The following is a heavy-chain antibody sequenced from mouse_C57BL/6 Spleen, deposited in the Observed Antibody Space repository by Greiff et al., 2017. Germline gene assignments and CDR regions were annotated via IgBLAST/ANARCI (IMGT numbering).Heavy chain of an antibody. CDR2: IDPSDSET. V-gene: IGHV1-52*01. D-gene: IGHD2-10*02. CDR3: GRYGNPYAMDY. J-gene: IGHJ4*01. Sequence: QVQLQQPGAELVRPGSSVKLSCKASGYTFTSYWMHWVKQRPIQGLEWIGNIDPSDSETHYNQKFKDKATLTVDKSSSTAYMQLSSLTSEDSAVYYCGRYGNPYAMDYWGQGTSVTVSS. CDR1: GYTFTSYW.